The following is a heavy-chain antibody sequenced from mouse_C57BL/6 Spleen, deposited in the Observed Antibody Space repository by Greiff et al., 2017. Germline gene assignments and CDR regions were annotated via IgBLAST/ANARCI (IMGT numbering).Heavy chain of an antibody. D-gene: IGHD5-5*01. J-gene: IGHJ4*01. CDR3: ASTWPYYYAMDY. Sequence: EVQLVESGGGLVKPGGSLKLSCAASGFTFSDYGMHWVRQAPEKGLEWVAYISSGSSTIYYADTVKGRFTLSRDNAKNTLFLQMTSLGSEDTAMYYCASTWPYYYAMDYWGQGTSVTVAS. CDR2: ISSGSSTI. CDR1: GFTFSDYG. V-gene: IGHV5-17*01.